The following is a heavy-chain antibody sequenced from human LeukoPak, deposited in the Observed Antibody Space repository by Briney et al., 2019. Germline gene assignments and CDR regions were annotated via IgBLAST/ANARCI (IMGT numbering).Heavy chain of an antibody. CDR1: GGSISSSNW. Sequence: SETLSLTCAVSGGSISSSNWWSWVRQPPGKGLEWIGEIYHSGSTNYNPSLKSRVTISVDKSKNQFSLNLSSVTAADTAVYYCTRVWGNPFFDYWGQGTLVTVSS. V-gene: IGHV4-4*02. D-gene: IGHD3-16*01. CDR2: IYHSGST. CDR3: TRVWGNPFFDY. J-gene: IGHJ4*02.